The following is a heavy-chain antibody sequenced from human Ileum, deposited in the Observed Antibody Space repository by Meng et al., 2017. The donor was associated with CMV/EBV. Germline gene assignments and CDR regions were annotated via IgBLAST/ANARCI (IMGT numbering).Heavy chain of an antibody. CDR2: ISSSSSYL. CDR1: GFTFSDYG. D-gene: IGHD3-22*01. V-gene: IGHV3-21*01. Sequence: GESLKISCEVSGFTFSDYGMNWVRQAPGKGLEWVSSISSSSSYLYYAESVKGRFTISRDNAKTSLYLQMNNLRAEDTAVYYCARGGKLTSDSSGHYAYWFDPWGQGTLVTVSS. CDR3: ARGGKLTSDSSGHYAYWFDP. J-gene: IGHJ5*02.